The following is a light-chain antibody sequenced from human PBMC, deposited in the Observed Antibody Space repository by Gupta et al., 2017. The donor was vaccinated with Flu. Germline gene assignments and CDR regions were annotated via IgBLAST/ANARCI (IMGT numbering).Light chain of an antibody. CDR1: SGSIASNF. CDR2: ENN. V-gene: IGLV6-57*03. J-gene: IGLJ3*02. Sequence: FMLTPPHSVSASPGSPATISCTRTSGSIASNFVQWYQHRPGSAPRIMIYENNQRASGVPDRFSGSIDRASNAASLIIAGLKTDDEADYYCQSDYRSNVVFGGGTKMT. CDR3: QSDYRSNVV.